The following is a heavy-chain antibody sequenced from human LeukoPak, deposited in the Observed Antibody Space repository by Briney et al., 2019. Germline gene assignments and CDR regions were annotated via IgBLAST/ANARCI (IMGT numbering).Heavy chain of an antibody. CDR2: IDWDDDK. CDR1: GFSLSTSGMC. CDR3: ARIGGSSSWEDYYYYGMDV. J-gene: IGHJ6*02. V-gene: IGHV2-70*11. D-gene: IGHD6-13*01. Sequence: ESGPTLVNPTQTLTLTCTFSGFSLSTSGMCVSWIRQPPGKALEWLARIDWDDDKYYSTSLKTRLTISKDTSKNQVVLTMTNMDPVDTATYYCARIGGSSSWEDYYYYGMDVWGQGTTVTVSS.